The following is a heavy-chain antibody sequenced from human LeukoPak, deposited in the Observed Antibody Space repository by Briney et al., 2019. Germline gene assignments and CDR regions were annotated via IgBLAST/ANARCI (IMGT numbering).Heavy chain of an antibody. J-gene: IGHJ4*02. CDR1: GSMFASYA. CDR3: SRESGAFCPFGY. V-gene: IGHV4-4*02. Sequence: KPGGSLRLSCAASGSMFASYAMSWVRQPPGQGLEWIGEISLTGETNYNPSLNGRVTMSLDESRNQLSLDLTSVTAADTAIYYCSRESGAFCPFGYWGQGTLVIVPP. CDR2: ISLTGET. D-gene: IGHD1-26*01.